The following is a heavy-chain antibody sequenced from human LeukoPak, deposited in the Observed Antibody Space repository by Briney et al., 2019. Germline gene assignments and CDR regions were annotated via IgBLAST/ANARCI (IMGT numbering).Heavy chain of an antibody. J-gene: IGHJ4*02. CDR2: IYYSGST. CDR3: ASGRFKASSGYYLH. Sequence: KPSETLSLTCTVSGGSISSYYWSWIRQPPEKGLEWIGYIYYSGSTNYNPSLKSRVTISVDTSKNQFSLKLSSVTAADTAVYYCASGRFKASSGYYLHWGQGTLVTVSS. CDR1: GGSISSYY. D-gene: IGHD3-22*01. V-gene: IGHV4-59*01.